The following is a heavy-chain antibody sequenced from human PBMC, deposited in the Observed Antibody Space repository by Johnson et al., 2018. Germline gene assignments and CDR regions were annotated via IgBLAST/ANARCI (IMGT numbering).Heavy chain of an antibody. Sequence: EVQLLESGGGLVKPGGSLRLSCAASGFTFSSYSMNWVRQAPGKGLEWVSSISSSSSYIYYADSVKGRFTISRDNAKNSVHLQMNSLRDEDKAVYYCARASSIYSNYYMEVWGKGTTVTVSS. D-gene: IGHD2-21*01. CDR1: GFTFSSYS. CDR3: ARASSIYSNYYMEV. J-gene: IGHJ6*03. V-gene: IGHV3-21*01. CDR2: ISSSSSYI.